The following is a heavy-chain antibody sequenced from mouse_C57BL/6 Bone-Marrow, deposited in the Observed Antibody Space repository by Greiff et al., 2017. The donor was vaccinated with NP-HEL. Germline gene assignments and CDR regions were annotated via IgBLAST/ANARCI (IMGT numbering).Heavy chain of an antibody. CDR3: ARWGYYGSGAY. D-gene: IGHD1-1*01. J-gene: IGHJ2*01. V-gene: IGHV1-26*01. Sequence: VQLQQSGPELVKPGASVKISCKASGYTFTDYYMNWVKQSHGKSLEWIGDINPNNGGTSYNQKFKGKATLTVDKSSSTAYMELRSLTSEDSAVYYCARWGYYGSGAYWGQGTTLTVSS. CDR2: INPNNGGT. CDR1: GYTFTDYY.